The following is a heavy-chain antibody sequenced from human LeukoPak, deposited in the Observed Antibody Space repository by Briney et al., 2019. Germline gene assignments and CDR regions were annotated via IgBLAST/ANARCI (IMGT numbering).Heavy chain of an antibody. Sequence: ASVKVSCKASGGTFSSYAISWVRQAPGQGLEWMGRIIPILGIANYAQKFQGRVTITADKSTSTAYMELSSLRSEDTAVYYCARVVAETFDYYGSGGYLDYWGQGTLVTVSS. J-gene: IGHJ4*02. D-gene: IGHD3-10*01. V-gene: IGHV1-69*04. CDR1: GGTFSSYA. CDR3: ARVVAETFDYYGSGGYLDY. CDR2: IIPILGIA.